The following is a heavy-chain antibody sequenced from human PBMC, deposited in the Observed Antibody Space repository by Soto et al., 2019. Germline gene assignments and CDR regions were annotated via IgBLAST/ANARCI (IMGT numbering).Heavy chain of an antibody. CDR1: GFTFSSNW. CDR3: ATVGTGSYNWFDP. V-gene: IGHV3-74*01. CDR2: INSDGTTT. Sequence: EVQLVESGGGLVQPGGSLRLSCAASGFTFSSNWMHWVRQAPGKGLVWVARINSDGTTTTYADPVKGRFTISRDNATNTVYLQMNSLRVEDTAVYYCATVGTGSYNWFDPWGRGTLVTVSS. D-gene: IGHD3-10*01. J-gene: IGHJ5*02.